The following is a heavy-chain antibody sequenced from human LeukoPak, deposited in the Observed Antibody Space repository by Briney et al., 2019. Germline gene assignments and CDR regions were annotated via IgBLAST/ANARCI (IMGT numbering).Heavy chain of an antibody. V-gene: IGHV1-69*16. CDR2: IIPILGIA. Sequence: SVKVSCKASGGTFSSYTISWVRQAPGQGLEWMGRIIPILGIANYAQKFQGRVTITTDESTSTAYMELSSLRSEDTAVYYCARDVRGISRWGQGTLVTVSS. CDR3: ARDVRGISR. J-gene: IGHJ4*02. D-gene: IGHD3-16*01. CDR1: GGTFSSYT.